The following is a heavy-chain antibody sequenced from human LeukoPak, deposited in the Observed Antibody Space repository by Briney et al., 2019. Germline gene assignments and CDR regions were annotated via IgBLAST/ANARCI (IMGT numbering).Heavy chain of an antibody. Sequence: GGSLRLSCAASGFTFSSYWMHWVRQAPGKGLVWVSRINSDGSSTSYADSVKGRFTISRDNAKNSLYLQMNSLRAEDTAVYYCLRYNYGYYFDYWGQGTLVTVSS. J-gene: IGHJ4*02. CDR2: INSDGSST. V-gene: IGHV3-74*01. CDR3: LRYNYGYYFDY. D-gene: IGHD5-18*01. CDR1: GFTFSSYW.